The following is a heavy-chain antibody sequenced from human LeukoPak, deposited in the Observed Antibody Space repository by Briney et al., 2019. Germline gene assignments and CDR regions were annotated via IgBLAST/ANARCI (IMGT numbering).Heavy chain of an antibody. D-gene: IGHD5-18*01. J-gene: IGHJ6*02. V-gene: IGHV3-74*01. CDR2: INSDGSST. Sequence: GGSLRLSCAASGFTFSIYWMHWVRQAPGKGLVWVSRINSDGSSTSYADSVKGRFTISRDNAKNTLYLQMNSLRAEDTAVYYCAREVTVDTAMVYYYYGMDVWGQGTTVTVSS. CDR3: AREVTVDTAMVYYYYGMDV. CDR1: GFTFSIYW.